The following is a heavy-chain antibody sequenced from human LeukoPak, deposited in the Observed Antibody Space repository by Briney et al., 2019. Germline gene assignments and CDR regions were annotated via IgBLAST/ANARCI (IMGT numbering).Heavy chain of an antibody. D-gene: IGHD3-10*01. CDR3: ARRVMVRGVTRGGWFDP. Sequence: SETLSLTCAVYGGSFSGYYWSWIRQPPGKGLEWIGEINHSGSTNYNPSLKSRVAISVDTSKNQFSLKLSSVTAADTAVYYCARRVMVRGVTRGGWFDPWGQGTLVTVSS. V-gene: IGHV4-34*01. CDR1: GGSFSGYY. J-gene: IGHJ5*02. CDR2: INHSGST.